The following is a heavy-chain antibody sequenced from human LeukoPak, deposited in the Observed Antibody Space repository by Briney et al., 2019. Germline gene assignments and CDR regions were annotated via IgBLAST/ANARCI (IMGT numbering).Heavy chain of an antibody. D-gene: IGHD5-12*01. Sequence: SETLSLTCTVSGGSISSYYWSWLRQPPAKGLEWIGYIYYSGSTNYNPSLKSRVTISVDTSKNQFSLKLSSVTAADTAVYYCARLVRDGYNWGFDYWGQGTLVTVSP. V-gene: IGHV4-59*08. CDR1: GGSISSYY. CDR2: IYYSGST. J-gene: IGHJ4*02. CDR3: ARLVRDGYNWGFDY.